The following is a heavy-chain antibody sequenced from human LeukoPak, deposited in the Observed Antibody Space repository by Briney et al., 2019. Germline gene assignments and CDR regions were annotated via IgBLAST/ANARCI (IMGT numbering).Heavy chain of an antibody. CDR2: IYHSGST. J-gene: IGHJ4*02. D-gene: IGHD3-22*01. Sequence: SETLSLTCAVSGGSISSGGYSWSWIRQPPGKGLEWIGYIYHSGSTYYSPSLKSRVTISVDRSKNQFSLKLSSVTAADTAVYYCAGLSGYDSSGYYYADFDYWGQGTLVTVSS. CDR1: GGSISSGGYS. V-gene: IGHV4-30-2*01. CDR3: AGLSGYDSSGYYYADFDY.